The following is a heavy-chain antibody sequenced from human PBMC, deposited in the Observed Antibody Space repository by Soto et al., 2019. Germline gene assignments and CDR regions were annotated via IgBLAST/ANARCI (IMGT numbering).Heavy chain of an antibody. V-gene: IGHV4-30-2*01. D-gene: IGHD2-2*01. Sequence: NPSETLSLTCAISGGSICSGGYSWSWIRQPPGKGLEWIGYMYHSGSTYHNPSLKSRVTISIDRSKNQFSLKLSSVTAADTAVYYCARVPDDWGQGILVTVSS. CDR2: MYHSGST. CDR3: ARVPDD. CDR1: GGSICSGGYS. J-gene: IGHJ4*02.